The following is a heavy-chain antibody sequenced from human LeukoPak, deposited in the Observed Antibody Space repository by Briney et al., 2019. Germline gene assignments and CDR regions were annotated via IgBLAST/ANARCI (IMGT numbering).Heavy chain of an antibody. J-gene: IGHJ6*03. CDR2: INHSGST. D-gene: IGHD5-18*01. CDR1: GGSFSGYY. Sequence: PSETLSLTCAVYGGSFSGYYWSWIRQPPGKGLEWIGEINHSGSTNYNPSLKSRVTISVDTSKNQFSLKLSSVTAADTAVYYCAQTRRGVDTAMWSSYYYYMDVWGKGTTVTISS. CDR3: AQTRRGVDTAMWSSYYYYMDV. V-gene: IGHV4-34*01.